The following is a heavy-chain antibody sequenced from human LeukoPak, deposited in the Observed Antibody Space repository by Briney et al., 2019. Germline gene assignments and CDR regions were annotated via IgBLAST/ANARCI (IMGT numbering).Heavy chain of an antibody. CDR2: INHSGST. CDR3: ARAGSGVYAIRGYYYYYYYMDV. D-gene: IGHD2-8*01. Sequence: PSETLSLTCAVYGGSFSGYYWSWIRQPPGKGLEWIGEINHSGSTNYNPSLKSRVTISVDTSKNQFSLKLSSVTAADTAVYYCARAGSGVYAIRGYYYYYYYMDVWGKGTTVTVSS. CDR1: GGSFSGYY. V-gene: IGHV4-34*01. J-gene: IGHJ6*03.